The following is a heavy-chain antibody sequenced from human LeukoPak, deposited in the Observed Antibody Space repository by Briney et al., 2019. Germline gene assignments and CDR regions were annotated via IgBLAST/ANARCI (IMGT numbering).Heavy chain of an antibody. D-gene: IGHD6-19*01. Sequence: SETLSLTCAVYGGSFSGYYWSWIRQPPGKGQEWIGEINHSGSTNYNPSLKSRVTISVDTSKNQFSLKLSSVTAADTAVYYCARAWLVLFDYWGQGTLVTVSS. CDR1: GGSFSGYY. CDR2: INHSGST. V-gene: IGHV4-34*01. J-gene: IGHJ4*02. CDR3: ARAWLVLFDY.